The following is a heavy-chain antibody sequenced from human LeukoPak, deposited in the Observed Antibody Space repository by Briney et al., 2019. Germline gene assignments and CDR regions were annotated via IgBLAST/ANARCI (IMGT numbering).Heavy chain of an antibody. J-gene: IGHJ5*02. D-gene: IGHD3-10*01. CDR3: ARGHTEYGSGSYYKSPWFDP. Sequence: ASVKVSCKASGYTFTGYYMHWVRQAPGQGLEWMGWINPNSGGTNYAQKFQGRVTMTRDTSISTAYMELSRLRSDDTAVYYCARGHTEYGSGSYYKSPWFDPWGQGTLVTVSS. V-gene: IGHV1-2*02. CDR2: INPNSGGT. CDR1: GYTFTGYY.